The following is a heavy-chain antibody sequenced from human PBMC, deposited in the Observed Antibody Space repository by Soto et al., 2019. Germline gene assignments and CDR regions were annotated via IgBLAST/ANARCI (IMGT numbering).Heavy chain of an antibody. D-gene: IGHD3-10*01. CDR2: VNPNNGDT. CDR3: AKVSRKGSAIDFDY. V-gene: IGHV1-8*01. CDR1: GYTFSNYD. Sequence: QVQLVQSGAVLKKPGASVKDSCKASGYTFSNYDMNWVRQATGQGPEWIGWVNPNNGDTGYAQKFQGRVTLTTDISTTTAYMELTSLRSEDTAIYYCAKVSRKGSAIDFDYWGQGTLITVPS. J-gene: IGHJ4*02.